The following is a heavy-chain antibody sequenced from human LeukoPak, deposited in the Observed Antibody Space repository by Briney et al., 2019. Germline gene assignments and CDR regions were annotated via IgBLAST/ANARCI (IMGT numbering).Heavy chain of an antibody. CDR3: ARDQEYCSSTSCSDY. Sequence: PSQTLSLTCTVSGGSISSGGYYWSWIRQPPGKGLEWIGYIYHSGSTYYNPSLKSRVTISVDRSKNQFSLKLSSVTAADTAVYYCARDQEYCSSTSCSDYWGQGTLVTVSS. V-gene: IGHV4-30-2*01. CDR2: IYHSGST. CDR1: GGSISSGGYY. D-gene: IGHD2-2*01. J-gene: IGHJ4*02.